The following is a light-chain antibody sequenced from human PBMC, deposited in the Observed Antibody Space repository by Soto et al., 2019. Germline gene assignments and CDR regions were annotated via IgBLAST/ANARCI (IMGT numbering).Light chain of an antibody. J-gene: IGKJ1*01. V-gene: IGKV3-15*01. CDR1: QSLSSN. CDR2: GAS. Sequence: DTVLTQSPATLSVSPGERAAVSCRASQSLSSNLAWYQQKPGQAPRLLIYGASTRATGIPARFSGSGSGTEFTLTISSLQSEDFAVYYCQQYNNWPPWTFGQGTKVDIK. CDR3: QQYNNWPPWT.